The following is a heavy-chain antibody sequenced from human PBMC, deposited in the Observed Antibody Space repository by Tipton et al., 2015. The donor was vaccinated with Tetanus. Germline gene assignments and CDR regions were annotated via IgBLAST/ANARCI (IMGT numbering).Heavy chain of an antibody. CDR3: ARSALEQQLLHYGMDV. CDR1: GDSVSSNSAA. V-gene: IGHV6-1*01. J-gene: IGHJ6*02. CDR2: TYYRSKWYN. D-gene: IGHD6-13*01. Sequence: GLVKPSQTLSLTCAISGDSVSSNSAAWNWIRQSPSRGLEWLGRTYYRSKWYNDYAVSVKSRITINPDTSKNQFSLKLNSVTAADTAVYYCARSALEQQLLHYGMDVWGQGTTVTVSS.